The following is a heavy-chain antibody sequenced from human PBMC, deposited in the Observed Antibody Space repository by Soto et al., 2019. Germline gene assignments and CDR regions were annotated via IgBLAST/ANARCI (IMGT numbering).Heavy chain of an antibody. CDR1: GYTFTSYY. CDR2: INPSGGST. V-gene: IGHV1-46*03. CDR3: ARVAGTPYDAFDI. D-gene: IGHD1-1*01. J-gene: IGHJ3*02. Sequence: WASVKVSCKASGYTFTSYYMHWVRQAPGQGLEWMGIINPSGGSTSYAQKFQGRVTMTRDTSTSTVYMELSSLRSEDTTVYYCARVAGTPYDAFDIWGQGTMVTVSS.